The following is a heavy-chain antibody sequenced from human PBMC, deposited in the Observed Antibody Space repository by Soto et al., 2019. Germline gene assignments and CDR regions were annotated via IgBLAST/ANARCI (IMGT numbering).Heavy chain of an antibody. J-gene: IGHJ6*02. Sequence: ASVKVSCKAPGYDFTAYDINWVRQASGQGLEWMGWMNPINGATGSARRFQGRVSMTRNTATATAYLELTSLRSDDSAVYFCGRGPSPRAPAGGTPYYYAMDVWGQGTTVTVSS. CDR2: MNPINGAT. V-gene: IGHV1-8*02. CDR1: GYDFTAYD. CDR3: GRGPSPRAPAGGTPYYYAMDV. D-gene: IGHD2-2*01.